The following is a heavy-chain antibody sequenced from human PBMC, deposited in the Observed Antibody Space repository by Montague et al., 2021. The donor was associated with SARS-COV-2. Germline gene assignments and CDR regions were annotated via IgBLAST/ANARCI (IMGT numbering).Heavy chain of an antibody. D-gene: IGHD2/OR15-2a*01. V-gene: IGHV4-4*07. CDR2: IYANGTF. CDR1: GGSITPYGDSIGGYV. CDR3: AKDAYYFGQGRDNNGAFDP. Sequence: SETLSLTCSVSGGSITPYGDSIGGYVGSWIRQLAGKGLEWIGRIYANGTFDYNPSLNSRVSMSMDTSKQESSMRLISVTAADTAVYYCAKDAYYFGQGRDNNGAFDPWGQGILVTVSS. J-gene: IGHJ5*02.